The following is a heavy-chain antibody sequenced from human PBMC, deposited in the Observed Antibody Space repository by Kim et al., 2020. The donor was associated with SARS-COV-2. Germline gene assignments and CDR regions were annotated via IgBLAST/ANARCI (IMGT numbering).Heavy chain of an antibody. Sequence: NPTLKSRVPISVDTSKNQFSLTLSSVTAADPAVYYCARGRGLRRGDYFDYWGQGTLVTVSS. D-gene: IGHD2-15*01. CDR3: ARGRGLRRGDYFDY. V-gene: IGHV4-59*09. J-gene: IGHJ4*02.